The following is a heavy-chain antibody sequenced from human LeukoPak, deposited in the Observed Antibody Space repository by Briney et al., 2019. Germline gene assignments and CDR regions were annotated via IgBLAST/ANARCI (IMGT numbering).Heavy chain of an antibody. Sequence: SETLSLTCTVFGGSISSYYWSWIRQPPGKGLEWIGYIYYSGSTNYHPSLKSRVAISVETSRSQFTLEMSSVTAADTAVYYCAGGRWLQYDDYWGQGTLVTVSS. D-gene: IGHD5-24*01. CDR1: GGSISSYY. V-gene: IGHV4-59*01. CDR3: AGGRWLQYDDY. J-gene: IGHJ4*02. CDR2: IYYSGST.